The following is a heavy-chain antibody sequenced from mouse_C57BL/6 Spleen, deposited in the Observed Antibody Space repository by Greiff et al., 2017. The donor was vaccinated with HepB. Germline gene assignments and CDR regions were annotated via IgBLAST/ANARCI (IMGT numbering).Heavy chain of an antibody. CDR2: INPSNGGT. V-gene: IGHV1-53*01. J-gene: IGHJ1*03. CDR1: GYTFTSYW. Sequence: QVQLQQPGTELVKPGASVKLSCKASGYTFTSYWMHWVKQRPGQGLEWIGNINPSNGGTNYNEKFKSKATLTVDKSSSTAYMQLSSLTSEDSAVYYCARCPIYYDYDWYFDVWGTGTTVTVSS. D-gene: IGHD2-4*01. CDR3: ARCPIYYDYDWYFDV.